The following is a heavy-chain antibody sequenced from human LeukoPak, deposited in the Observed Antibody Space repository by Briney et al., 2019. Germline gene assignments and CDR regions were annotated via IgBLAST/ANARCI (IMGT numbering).Heavy chain of an antibody. Sequence: GGSLRLSCAASGFTFSSYAMSWVRRAPGKGLEWVSAISGSGGSTYYADSVKGRFTISRDNSKNTLYLQMNSLRAEDTAVYYCAKVSYYDYVWGSEIDYWGQGTLVTVSS. CDR3: AKVSYYDYVWGSEIDY. CDR2: ISGSGGST. CDR1: GFTFSSYA. V-gene: IGHV3-23*01. D-gene: IGHD3-16*01. J-gene: IGHJ4*02.